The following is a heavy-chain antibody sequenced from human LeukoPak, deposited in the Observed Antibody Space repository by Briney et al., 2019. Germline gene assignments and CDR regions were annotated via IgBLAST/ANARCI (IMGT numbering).Heavy chain of an antibody. Sequence: KPSETLSLTCAVYGGSFSGYYWSWIRQPPGKGLEWIGEINHSGSTNYNPSLKSRVTISVDTSKNQFSLKLSSVTAADTAVYYCARSSYGDYVTGRLVEYNWFDPWGQGTLVTVSS. J-gene: IGHJ5*02. CDR2: INHSGST. CDR1: GGSFSGYY. V-gene: IGHV4-34*01. CDR3: ARSSYGDYVTGRLVEYNWFDP. D-gene: IGHD4-17*01.